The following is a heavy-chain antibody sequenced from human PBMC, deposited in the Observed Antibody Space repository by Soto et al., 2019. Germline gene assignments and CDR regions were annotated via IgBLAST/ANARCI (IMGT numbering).Heavy chain of an antibody. J-gene: IGHJ4*02. CDR2: INHSGST. CDR3: ARGPLYYYDSSGSHDY. CDR1: GGSFSGYY. Sequence: SETLSLTCAVYGGSFSGYYWSWIRQPPGKGLEWIGEINHSGSTNYKPSLKSRVTISVDTSKNQFSLKLSSVTAADTAVYYCARGPLYYYDSSGSHDYWGQGTLVTVSS. V-gene: IGHV4-34*01. D-gene: IGHD3-22*01.